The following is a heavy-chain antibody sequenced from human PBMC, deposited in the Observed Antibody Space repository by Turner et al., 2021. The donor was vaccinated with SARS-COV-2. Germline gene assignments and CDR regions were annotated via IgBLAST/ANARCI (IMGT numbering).Heavy chain of an antibody. CDR2: FYYSGST. D-gene: IGHD6-19*01. Sequence: QLQLQESGPGLVKPSATLSLTCTVPGGSISSSSYYWGWIRQPPGKGLEWIGRFYYSGSTYYNPTLKSRVTISVDTSKNQFSLKLSSVTAADTAVFYCARGAPQGWYVPVFDYWGQGTLVTVSS. J-gene: IGHJ4*02. CDR3: ARGAPQGWYVPVFDY. V-gene: IGHV4-39*01. CDR1: GGSISSSSYY.